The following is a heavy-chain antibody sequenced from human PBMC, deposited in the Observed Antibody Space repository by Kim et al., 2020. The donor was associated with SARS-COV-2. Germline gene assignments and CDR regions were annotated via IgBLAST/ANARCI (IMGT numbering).Heavy chain of an antibody. CDR1: GFTFSSYE. J-gene: IGHJ6*02. CDR2: ISSSGSTI. Sequence: GGSLRLSCAASGFTFSSYEMNWVRQAPGKGLEWVSYISSSGSTIYYADSVKGRFTISRDNAKNSLYLQMNSLRAEDTAVYYCAREYYYDSSGYYGAEAHYYYYGMDVWGQGTTVTVSS. CDR3: AREYYYDSSGYYGAEAHYYYYGMDV. D-gene: IGHD3-22*01. V-gene: IGHV3-48*03.